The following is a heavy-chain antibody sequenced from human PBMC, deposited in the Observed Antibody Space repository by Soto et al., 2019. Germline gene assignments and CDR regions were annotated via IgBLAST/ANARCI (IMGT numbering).Heavy chain of an antibody. J-gene: IGHJ6*02. CDR3: ARGLRKSQPPPRENYYYYGMDV. CDR2: ISSSSSYI. D-gene: IGHD2-2*01. CDR1: GFTFSSYS. Sequence: GGSLRLSCAASGFTFSSYSMNWVRQAPGKGLEWVSSISSSSSYIYYADSVKGRFTISRDNAKNSLYLQMNSLRAEDTAVYYCARGLRKSQPPPRENYYYYGMDVWGQGTTVTVSS. V-gene: IGHV3-21*01.